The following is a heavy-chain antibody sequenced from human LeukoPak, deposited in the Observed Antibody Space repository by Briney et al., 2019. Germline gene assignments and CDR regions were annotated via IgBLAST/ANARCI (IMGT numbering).Heavy chain of an antibody. CDR2: IRSKANSYAT. CDR3: TRLNVDTALFDY. J-gene: IGHJ4*02. D-gene: IGHD5-18*01. V-gene: IGHV3-73*01. Sequence: GGSLRLSCAASGFTFSGSAMHWVRQASGKGLEWVGRIRSKANSYATAYAASVKGRFTISRDDSKNTAYLQMNSLKTEDTAVYYCTRLNVDTALFDYWGQGTLVTVSS. CDR1: GFTFSGSA.